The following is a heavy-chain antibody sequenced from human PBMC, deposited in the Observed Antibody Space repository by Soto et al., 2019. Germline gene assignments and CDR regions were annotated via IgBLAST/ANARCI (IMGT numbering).Heavy chain of an antibody. CDR2: IIPILGTP. CDR1: GDTFSTYS. Sequence: SVKVSCKASGDTFSTYSISWVRQAPGQGLEWLGGIIPILGTPSYAQRFQGRVTITAGKSTSTAYMELSSLRSEDTAVYYCARERSRYDRSGYYRPDYWGQGTLVTVSS. J-gene: IGHJ4*02. D-gene: IGHD3-22*01. V-gene: IGHV1-69*08. CDR3: ARERSRYDRSGYYRPDY.